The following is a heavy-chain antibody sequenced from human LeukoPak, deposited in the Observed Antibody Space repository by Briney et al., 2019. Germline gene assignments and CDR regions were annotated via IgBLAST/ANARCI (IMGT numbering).Heavy chain of an antibody. J-gene: IGHJ6*03. V-gene: IGHV4-34*01. D-gene: IGHD5-12*01. Sequence: PSETLSLTCAVYGGSFSGYYWSWIRQPPGKGLEWIGEINHSGSTNYNPSLKSRVTISVDTSKNQFSLKLSSVTAADTAVYYCARDRGYSGYDYYYYYYMDVWGKGTTVTVSS. CDR2: INHSGST. CDR3: ARDRGYSGYDYYYYYYMDV. CDR1: GGSFSGYY.